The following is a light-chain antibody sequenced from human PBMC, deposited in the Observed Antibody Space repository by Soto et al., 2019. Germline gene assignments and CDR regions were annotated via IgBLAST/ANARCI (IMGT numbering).Light chain of an antibody. CDR2: EAS. J-gene: IGKJ5*01. Sequence: EIVLTQSPATLSLSPGERATLSCRASQSVSSSLAWYQQKPGQAPRLLIYEASNRPTGIPARFSGSGSGTDFTLTISSLEPEDFAVYYCQQRSNWPPSITFGQGTRLEIK. V-gene: IGKV3-11*01. CDR1: QSVSSS. CDR3: QQRSNWPPSIT.